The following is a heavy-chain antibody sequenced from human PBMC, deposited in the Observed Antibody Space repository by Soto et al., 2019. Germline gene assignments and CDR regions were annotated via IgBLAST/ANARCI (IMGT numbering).Heavy chain of an antibody. CDR2: VSPTGDTV. Sequence: VQVVASGGGLVQPGRSLRLSCAVSGFRFEQYVMHWVRQGPGKGLDCVSTVSPTGDTVAYADSVEGRFTVSRDNAKNSLYLQMNSLKGDDTAFYYCLKDAPNGAIDDWCQGTLVTVSS. J-gene: IGHJ4*02. V-gene: IGHV3-9*01. CDR1: GFRFEQYV. CDR3: LKDAPNGAIDD. D-gene: IGHD2-8*01.